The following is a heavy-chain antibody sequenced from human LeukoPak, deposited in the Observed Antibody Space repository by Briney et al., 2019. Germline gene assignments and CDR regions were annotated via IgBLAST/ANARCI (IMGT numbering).Heavy chain of an antibody. J-gene: IGHJ4*02. V-gene: IGHV1-69*05. Sequence: VASVKVSCKASGGTFSSYAISWVRQAPGQGLEWMGGIIPIFGTANYAQKFQGRVTITTDESTRTAYMELSSLRSEVSAVYYCASVDYWGQGTLVTVSS. CDR3: ASVDY. CDR2: IIPIFGTA. CDR1: GGTFSSYA.